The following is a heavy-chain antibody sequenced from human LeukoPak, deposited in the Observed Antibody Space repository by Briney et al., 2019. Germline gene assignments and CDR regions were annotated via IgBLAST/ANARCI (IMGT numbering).Heavy chain of an antibody. CDR1: GGSISSYY. Sequence: NPSETLSLTCTVSGGSISSYYWSWIRQPPGKGLEWIGYISYSGSTNYSPSLKSRVTISLDTSKKQFSLKLSSVIAADTAVYYCARGLGYCTNGVCYGDYWGQGTLVTVSS. J-gene: IGHJ4*02. D-gene: IGHD2-8*01. V-gene: IGHV4-59*01. CDR2: ISYSGST. CDR3: ARGLGYCTNGVCYGDY.